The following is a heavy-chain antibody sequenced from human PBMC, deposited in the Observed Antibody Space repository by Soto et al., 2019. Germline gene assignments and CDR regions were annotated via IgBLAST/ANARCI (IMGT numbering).Heavy chain of an antibody. J-gene: IGHJ4*02. CDR2: INPSGGST. CDR3: AIRLGGCGGACQYFDF. V-gene: IGHV1-46*01. CDR1: GYTFTSYY. Sequence: QVQLVQSGAEVKKPGASVKVSCKASGYTFTSYYMHWVRQAPGQGLAWMGIINPSGGSTSYAQKFQGRVNMPMNTSQSTFDMELSCLRSEDKAVYYCAIRLGGCGGACQYFDFWVQGTLVTVSA. D-gene: IGHD2-21*02.